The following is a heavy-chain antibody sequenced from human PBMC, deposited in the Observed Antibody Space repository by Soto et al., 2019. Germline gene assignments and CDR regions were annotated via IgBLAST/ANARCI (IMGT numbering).Heavy chain of an antibody. CDR1: GYIFANDW. V-gene: IGHV5-51*01. J-gene: IGHJ4*02. CDR3: ARRVAAHPYFDF. Sequence: PGEPLKISCKGSGYIFANDWIAWVRQMPGKGLEWMGIIFPGDSDTRYSPSFQGQVTISADKSINTAYLQWSSLKASDTAVYYCARRVAAHPYFDFWGQGALVTVTS. CDR2: IFPGDSDT. D-gene: IGHD6-6*01.